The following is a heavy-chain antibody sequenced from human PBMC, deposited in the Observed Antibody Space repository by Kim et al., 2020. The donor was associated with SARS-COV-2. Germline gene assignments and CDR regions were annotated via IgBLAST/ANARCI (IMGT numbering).Heavy chain of an antibody. Sequence: ASVKVSCKASGYTFTSYAMHWVRQAPGQRLEWMGWINAGNGNTKYSQKFQGRVTITRDTSASTAYMELSSLRSEDTAVYYCARGPGIEAAGTIYWGQGTLVTVSS. D-gene: IGHD6-13*01. J-gene: IGHJ4*02. CDR1: GYTFTSYA. CDR2: INAGNGNT. CDR3: ARGPGIEAAGTIY. V-gene: IGHV1-3*01.